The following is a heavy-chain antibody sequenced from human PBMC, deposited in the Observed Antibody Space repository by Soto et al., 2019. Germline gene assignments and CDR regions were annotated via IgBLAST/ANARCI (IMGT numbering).Heavy chain of an antibody. CDR2: IIPIFGTA. V-gene: IGHV1-69*13. CDR3: ALSSTMIVVVITPAYAFDI. Sequence: GSSVKVSCKASGGTFSSYAISWVRQAPGQGLEWMGGIIPIFGTANYAQKFQGRVTITADESTSTAYMELSSLRSEDTAVYYCALSSTMIVVVITPAYAFDIWGQGTMVTVSS. D-gene: IGHD3-22*01. J-gene: IGHJ3*02. CDR1: GGTFSSYA.